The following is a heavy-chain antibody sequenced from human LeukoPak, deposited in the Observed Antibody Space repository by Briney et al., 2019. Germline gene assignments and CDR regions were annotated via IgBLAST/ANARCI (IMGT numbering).Heavy chain of an antibody. CDR3: ARQAPDALDT. Sequence: PSVTVSCKASGYTLTGYYMHWVRQAPGHGLEWMGWINPNTGGTKYAQEFQGRVTMTRDTSMSTAYMELNRLRSDDTAVYYCARQAPDALDTWGQGALVAVSS. V-gene: IGHV1-2*02. CDR2: INPNTGGT. J-gene: IGHJ3*02. CDR1: GYTLTGYY.